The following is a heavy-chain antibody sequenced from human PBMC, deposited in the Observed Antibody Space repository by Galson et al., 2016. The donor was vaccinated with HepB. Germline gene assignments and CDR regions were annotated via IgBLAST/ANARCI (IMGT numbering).Heavy chain of an antibody. Sequence: SLRLSCAASGFTFDDYAMHWVRQAPGKGLEWVSGISWNSGSIGYADSVMGRLTISRDNAKNSLYLQMNSLRGEDTALYYCAKGTSPGEAYYYYGMDVWGQGTTVTVPS. CDR2: ISWNSGSI. CDR3: AKGTSPGEAYYYYGMDV. CDR1: GFTFDDYA. D-gene: IGHD2-21*01. J-gene: IGHJ6*02. V-gene: IGHV3-9*01.